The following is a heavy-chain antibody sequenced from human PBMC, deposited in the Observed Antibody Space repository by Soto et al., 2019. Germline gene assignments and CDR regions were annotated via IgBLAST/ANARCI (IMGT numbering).Heavy chain of an antibody. J-gene: IGHJ6*02. D-gene: IGHD3-3*01. CDR3: GKGRELGVVRYGLDA. V-gene: IGHV3-74*01. CDR1: GFSVKRYW. CDR2: FGGDENYT. Sequence: GGSLRLSCGASGFSVKRYWMHWVRQAPGKGLVWLSRFGGDENYTDYADSVRGRFTISRDIAKNTIYLQMNSLRAEDTAVYYCGKGRELGVVRYGLDAWGQGTTVTVSS.